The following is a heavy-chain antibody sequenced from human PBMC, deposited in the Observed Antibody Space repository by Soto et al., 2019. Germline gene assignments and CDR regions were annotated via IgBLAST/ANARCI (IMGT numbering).Heavy chain of an antibody. Sequence: GASVKVSCKASGGTFSSYAISWVRQAPGQGLEWMGGIIPIFGTANYAQKFQGRVTITADESTSTAYMELSSLRSEDTAVYYCARRYCSSTSCYFSTYYGMGVWGQGTTVTVSS. CDR2: IIPIFGTA. D-gene: IGHD2-2*01. CDR1: GGTFSSYA. V-gene: IGHV1-69*13. J-gene: IGHJ6*02. CDR3: ARRYCSSTSCYFSTYYGMGV.